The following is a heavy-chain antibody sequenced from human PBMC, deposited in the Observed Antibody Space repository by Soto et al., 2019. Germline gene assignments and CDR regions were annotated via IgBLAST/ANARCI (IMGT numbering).Heavy chain of an antibody. D-gene: IGHD6-13*01. CDR3: ARGSSPVDFGY. Sequence: QVQLVQSGAEVKKPGASVKVSCKASGYTFSNYGISWVRQAPGQGLEWMGWINAYNGNTNFAQKFQDRLTMTTDTSMSTGYLELRSLTSDDTALYHCARGSSPVDFGYWGQGTLVTVSS. CDR1: GYTFSNYG. J-gene: IGHJ4*02. V-gene: IGHV1-18*01. CDR2: INAYNGNT.